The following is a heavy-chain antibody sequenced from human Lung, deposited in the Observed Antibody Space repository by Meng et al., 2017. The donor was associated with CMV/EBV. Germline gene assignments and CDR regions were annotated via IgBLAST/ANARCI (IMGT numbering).Heavy chain of an antibody. J-gene: IGHJ1*01. V-gene: IGHV4-4*03. CDR3: LRRSGGSV. CDR2: IPHRGSS. CDR1: GDYITNYNW. D-gene: IGHD3-10*01. Sequence: VLVVEPASGQVAPPETLSVTCAVSGDYITNYNWWASDRPPPGEGLEWIGEIPHRGSSAYNPSLKSRVSMSIDKSKNQFSLKLTSVTAADTAVYHCLRRSGGSVWGQGTLVTVSS.